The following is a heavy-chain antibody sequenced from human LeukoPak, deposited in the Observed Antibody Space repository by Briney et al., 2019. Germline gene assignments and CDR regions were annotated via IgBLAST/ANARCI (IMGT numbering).Heavy chain of an antibody. CDR1: GFTFSSYG. Sequence: GGSLRLSCAAPGFTFSSYGMHWVRQAPGKGLEWVAFIRYDGSNKYYADSVKGRFTISRDNSKNTLYLQMNSLRADDTAVYYCAKDGIQQQTDNWFDPWGQGTLVTVSS. CDR3: AKDGIQQQTDNWFDP. J-gene: IGHJ5*02. D-gene: IGHD5-18*01. V-gene: IGHV3-30*02. CDR2: IRYDGSNK.